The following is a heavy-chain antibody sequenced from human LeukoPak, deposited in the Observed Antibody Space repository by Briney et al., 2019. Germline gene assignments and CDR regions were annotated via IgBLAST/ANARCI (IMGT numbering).Heavy chain of an antibody. Sequence: GGSLRLSCAASGFTFSTYSMNWVRQAPGKGLEWVSSISSSSSYIYYANSVKGRFTISRDDARKSLFLQMNSLRAEDTAVYYCASETTRGYSYGSPTDGFDLWGQGTMVTVSS. J-gene: IGHJ3*01. CDR1: GFTFSTYS. D-gene: IGHD5-18*01. V-gene: IGHV3-21*01. CDR2: ISSSSSYI. CDR3: ASETTRGYSYGSPTDGFDL.